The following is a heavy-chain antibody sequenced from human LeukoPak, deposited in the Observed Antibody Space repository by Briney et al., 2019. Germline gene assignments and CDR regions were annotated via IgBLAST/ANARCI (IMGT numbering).Heavy chain of an antibody. V-gene: IGHV3-11*03. D-gene: IGHD2-15*01. CDR2: INGSSSDT. CDR3: ARRGTTYCTVDSCHPNWFDP. CDR1: GFTFSDYY. Sequence: PGGSLRLSCAASGFTFSDYYMTWIRQAPGRGLEWITYINGSSSDTKYADSVKGRFTISRDNAKSSVYLLMNSLRAEDTAVYYCARRGTTYCTVDSCHPNWFDPWGQGTLVTVSS. J-gene: IGHJ5*02.